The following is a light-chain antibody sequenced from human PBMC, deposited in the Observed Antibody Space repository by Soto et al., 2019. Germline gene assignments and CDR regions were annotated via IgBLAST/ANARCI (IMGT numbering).Light chain of an antibody. J-gene: IGLJ2*01. CDR3: QSADSSGTCV. CDR1: ALPKQY. Sequence: SYELTQPPSVSVSPGQTARITCYGDALPKQYAYWYQQKPGQAPVLVIYKDSERPSGIPERFSGSSSGTTVTLTISGAQAEDEADYYCQSADSSGTCVFGGGTKVTVL. CDR2: KDS. V-gene: IGLV3-25*03.